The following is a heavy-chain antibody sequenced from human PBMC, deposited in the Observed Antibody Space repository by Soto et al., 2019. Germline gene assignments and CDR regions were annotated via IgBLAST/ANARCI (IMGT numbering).Heavy chain of an antibody. V-gene: IGHV1-46*01. CDR3: ARVGGELLYDY. CDR1: GYTFTRYQ. D-gene: IGHD3-10*01. CDR2: INPSDGST. Sequence: ASVKVSCKASGYTFTRYQMHWVRHAPVQGLEWTAIINPSDGSTNYAERFQGRVTVTRDTSTSTVYMELSSLRSEDTAVYYCARVGGELLYDYWGEGTLVTVSS. J-gene: IGHJ4*02.